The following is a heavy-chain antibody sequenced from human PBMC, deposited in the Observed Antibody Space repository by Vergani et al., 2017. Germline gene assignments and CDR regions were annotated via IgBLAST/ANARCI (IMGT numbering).Heavy chain of an antibody. D-gene: IGHD5-12*01. J-gene: IGHJ6*02. Sequence: QVQLVQSGAEVKKPGSSVKVSCKASGGTFSSYAISWVRQAPGQGLEWMGGIIPIFGIANYAQKFQGRVTITADESTSTAYMELSSLRSEDTAVYYCARDRGQRGYSGYDPYYYYYGMDVWGQGTTVTVSS. V-gene: IGHV1-69*01. CDR3: ARDRGQRGYSGYDPYYYYYGMDV. CDR1: GGTFSSYA. CDR2: IIPIFGIA.